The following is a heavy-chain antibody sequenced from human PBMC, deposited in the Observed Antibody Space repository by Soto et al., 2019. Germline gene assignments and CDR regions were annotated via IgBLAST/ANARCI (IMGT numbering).Heavy chain of an antibody. CDR1: GFSFSRYS. J-gene: IGHJ4*02. CDR2: ISSGGRSM. D-gene: IGHD1-1*01. V-gene: IGHV3-48*01. Sequence: GGSLRLSCAASGFSFSRYSMNWVRQAPGKGLEWLSYISSGGRSMYYGDSVKGRFTISRDNAMNSLSLQMNSLRADDTAVYYCATIDDVTFHYWGLGTLVTSPQ. CDR3: ATIDDVTFHY.